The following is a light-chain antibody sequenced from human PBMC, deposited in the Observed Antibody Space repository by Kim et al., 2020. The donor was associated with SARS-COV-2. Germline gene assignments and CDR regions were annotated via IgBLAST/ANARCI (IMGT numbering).Light chain of an antibody. CDR2: AAS. V-gene: IGKV3-15*01. J-gene: IGKJ2*01. CDR1: QDVKSN. Sequence: PGERASLACRASQDVKSNLAWYQQKPGQAPRLLIYAASTRATGIPVRFSGSGSETEFTLTISSLQSEDSAVYYCQQYDKWPPAYTFGQGTKVDIK. CDR3: QQYDKWPPAYT.